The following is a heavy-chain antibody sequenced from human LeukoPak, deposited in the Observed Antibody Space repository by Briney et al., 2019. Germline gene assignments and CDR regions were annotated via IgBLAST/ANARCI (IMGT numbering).Heavy chain of an antibody. CDR1: GYAFTFYD. D-gene: IGHD1-1*01. J-gene: IGHJ4*02. CDR3: ARALDTTVLLGAY. V-gene: IGHV1-8*02. Sequence: GASVTVCCSTAGYAFTFYDISWVWEGYGQGHGLMGWMSPYSGTTGSAQRFHGTDTTTTNTTISTAYLEMSSLSSADTAVYYCARALDTTVLLGAYWGQGTLVTVSS. CDR2: MSPYSGTT.